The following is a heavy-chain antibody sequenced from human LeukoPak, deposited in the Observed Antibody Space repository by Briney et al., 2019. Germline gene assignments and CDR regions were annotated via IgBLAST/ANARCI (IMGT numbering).Heavy chain of an antibody. Sequence: PSETLSLTCTVSGGSISSYYWNWIRQPPGKGLEWIGSIYYSGSTYYNPSLKSRVTISVDTSKNQFSLKLSSVTAADTAVYYCASSGWYYFDYWGQRTLVTVSS. CDR3: ASSGWYYFDY. D-gene: IGHD6-19*01. J-gene: IGHJ4*02. CDR1: GGSISSYY. V-gene: IGHV4-39*01. CDR2: IYYSGST.